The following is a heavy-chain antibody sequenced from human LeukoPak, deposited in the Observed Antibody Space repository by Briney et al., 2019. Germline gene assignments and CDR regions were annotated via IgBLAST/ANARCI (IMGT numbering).Heavy chain of an antibody. D-gene: IGHD4-23*01. Sequence: ASVKVSCKASGGTFSSYAISWVRQAPGQGLEWMGRIIPILGIANYAQKFQGRVTITADKSTSTAYMELSSLRSEDTAVYYCARDPARTTVAPILPDYWGQGTLVTVSS. CDR1: GGTFSSYA. J-gene: IGHJ4*02. CDR3: ARDPARTTVAPILPDY. V-gene: IGHV1-69*04. CDR2: IIPILGIA.